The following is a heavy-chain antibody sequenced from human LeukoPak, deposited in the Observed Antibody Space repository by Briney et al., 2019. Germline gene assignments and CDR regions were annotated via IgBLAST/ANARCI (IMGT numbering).Heavy chain of an antibody. D-gene: IGHD2-15*01. Sequence: AASVKVSCKASGGTFSSYAISWVRQAPGQGLEWMGRIIPILGIANYAQKFQGRVTITADKSTSTAYMELSSLRSEDTAAYYCARDSLGYCSGGSCSIANYWGQGTLVTVSS. J-gene: IGHJ4*02. CDR2: IIPILGIA. CDR3: ARDSLGYCSGGSCSIANY. V-gene: IGHV1-69*04. CDR1: GGTFSSYA.